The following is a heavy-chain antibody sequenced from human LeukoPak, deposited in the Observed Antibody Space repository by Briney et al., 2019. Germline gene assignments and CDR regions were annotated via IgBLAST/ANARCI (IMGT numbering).Heavy chain of an antibody. CDR3: ARGGLNYYYYYMDV. CDR1: GGSISSSSYY. V-gene: IGHV4-39*07. CDR2: IYYSGST. J-gene: IGHJ6*03. Sequence: SETLSLTCTVSGGSISSSSYYWGWIRQPPGKGLEWIGSIYYSGSTYYNPSLKSRVTISVDTSKNQFSLKLSPVTAADTAVYYCARGGLNYYYYYMDVWGKGTTDTISS.